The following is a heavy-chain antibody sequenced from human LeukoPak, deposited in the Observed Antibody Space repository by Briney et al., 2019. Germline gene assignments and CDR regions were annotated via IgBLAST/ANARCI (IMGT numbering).Heavy chain of an antibody. J-gene: IGHJ4*02. CDR1: GYSFTTYW. CDR3: VRGGSNFYYFDY. Sequence: GESLKISCKASGYSFTTYWIGWVRQMPGKGLEWMAIIYPGDSDTRYSPSFKGQVTTSADRSISTAYLQWSSLKASDTAMYYCVRGGSNFYYFDYWGQGTLVTVSS. D-gene: IGHD1-26*01. V-gene: IGHV5-51*01. CDR2: IYPGDSDT.